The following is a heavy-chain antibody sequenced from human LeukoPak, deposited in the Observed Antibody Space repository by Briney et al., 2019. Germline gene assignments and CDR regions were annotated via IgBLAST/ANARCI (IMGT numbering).Heavy chain of an antibody. CDR1: GGTFSSYA. V-gene: IGHV1-69*05. Sequence: ASVKVSCKASGGTFSSYANSWVRQAPGQGLEWMGGIIPIFGTANYAQKFQGRVTITTDESTSTAYMELSSLRSEDTAVYYCATNTWASLQYYFDYWGQGTLVTVSS. CDR3: ATNTWASLQYYFDY. D-gene: IGHD4-11*01. CDR2: IIPIFGTA. J-gene: IGHJ4*02.